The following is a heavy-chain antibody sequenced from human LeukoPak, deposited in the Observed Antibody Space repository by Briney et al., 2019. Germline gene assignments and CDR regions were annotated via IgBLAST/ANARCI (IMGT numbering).Heavy chain of an antibody. V-gene: IGHV3-23*01. CDR2: ISGSGGSP. D-gene: IGHD6-13*01. J-gene: IGHJ4*02. CDR3: AHHRESSSWYHVYFDY. CDR1: GFTFSSYA. Sequence: PGGSLRLSCAASGFTFSSYAMSWVRQAPEKGLEWGSAISGSGGSPYYADSVKGRFTISRDNSKNTLYRQMNSLRAEDTAVYYCAHHRESSSWYHVYFDYWGRGTLVTVSS.